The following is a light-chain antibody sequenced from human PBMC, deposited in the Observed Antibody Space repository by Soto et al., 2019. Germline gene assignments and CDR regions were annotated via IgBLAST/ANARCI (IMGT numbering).Light chain of an antibody. CDR1: SSDVGTYDF. V-gene: IGLV2-11*01. CDR2: DVS. Sequence: QSALTQPRSVSGSPGQSVTISCTGTSSDVGTYDFVSWYQQHPGKAPRLMIFDVSERPSGVPDRFSGFKSGNTASLTISGLQAEDEADYYCCLYAVTFYVFGTGTKVTVL. CDR3: CLYAVTFYV. J-gene: IGLJ1*01.